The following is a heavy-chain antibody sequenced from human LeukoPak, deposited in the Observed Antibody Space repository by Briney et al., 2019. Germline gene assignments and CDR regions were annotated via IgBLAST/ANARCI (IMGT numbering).Heavy chain of an antibody. Sequence: GGSLRLSCAASGFTFTSYSMSWVRQAPGKGLEWVSYISSFSRTIYYADSVKGRFTISRDNAKNLVSLQMDSLRAEDTAVYYCARVLGEAPGWLDPWGQGTLVTVSS. CDR3: ARVLGEAPGWLDP. D-gene: IGHD3-16*01. CDR2: ISSFSRTI. CDR1: GFTFTSYS. J-gene: IGHJ5*02. V-gene: IGHV3-48*01.